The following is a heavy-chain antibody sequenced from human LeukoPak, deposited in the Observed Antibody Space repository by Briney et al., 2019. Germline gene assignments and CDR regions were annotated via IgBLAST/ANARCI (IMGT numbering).Heavy chain of an antibody. CDR2: IYSGGTT. D-gene: IGHD1-26*01. CDR3: ARSYGTFYYGMDV. V-gene: IGHV3-53*01. Sequence: PGGSLRLSCAASGFTVSNNYMTWVRQAPGRGLEWVSVIYSGGTTYYAGSVKGRFIISRDNSKNTLYLQMSGLRVEDTAVYYCARSYGTFYYGMDVWGPGTTVTVSS. CDR1: GFTVSNNY. J-gene: IGHJ6*02.